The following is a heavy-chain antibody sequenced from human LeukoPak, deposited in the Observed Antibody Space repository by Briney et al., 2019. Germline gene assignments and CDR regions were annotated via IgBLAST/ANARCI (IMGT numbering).Heavy chain of an antibody. CDR2: INHSGNVN. D-gene: IGHD3-9*01. V-gene: IGHV3-7*03. CDR1: GFTFSSYW. J-gene: IGHJ4*02. CDR3: AGGTGFIIKD. Sequence: GGPLRLSCAASGFTFSSYWMNWARQAPGKGLEWVASINHSGNVNHYVDSVKGRFTISRDNAKNSLYLQMNNLRVEDTAMYYCAGGTGFIIKDWGQGTLVTVSS.